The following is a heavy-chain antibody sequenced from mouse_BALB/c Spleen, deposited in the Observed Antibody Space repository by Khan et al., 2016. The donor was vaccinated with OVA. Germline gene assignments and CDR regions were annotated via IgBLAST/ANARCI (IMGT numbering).Heavy chain of an antibody. J-gene: IGHJ3*01. CDR1: GYTITDYA. Sequence: QVQLQQSGAELVRPGVSVKISCKASGYTITDYAMHWVKQRHAKSLEWIGVISSNYGDADYNQKFQGKASMTVDRSSSTVYMELARLTSEDSAIYYGGRGGKFAYWGQGTLVTVSA. CDR3: GRGGKFAY. V-gene: IGHV1S137*01. CDR2: ISSNYGDA. D-gene: IGHD1-1*02.